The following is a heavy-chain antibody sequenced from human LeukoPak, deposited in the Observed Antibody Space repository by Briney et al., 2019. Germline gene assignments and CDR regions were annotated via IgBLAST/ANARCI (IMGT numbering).Heavy chain of an antibody. Sequence: PSETLSLTCSVSGDSLSIYYWSWIRQPPGKGLEWIGYIYNSGSTNYNPSLKSRFTISVDTSRNPLSLKLTSVTAADTGVYYCAREAPFCSGGRGCLRRFDYWGQRILVTVS. CDR2: IYNSGST. J-gene: IGHJ4*02. CDR3: AREAPFCSGGRGCLRRFDY. D-gene: IGHD2-15*01. V-gene: IGHV4-59*01. CDR1: GDSLSIYY.